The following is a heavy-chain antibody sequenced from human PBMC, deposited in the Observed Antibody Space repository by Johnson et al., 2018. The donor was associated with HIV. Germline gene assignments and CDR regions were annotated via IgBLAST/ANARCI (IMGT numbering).Heavy chain of an antibody. CDR1: GFTFSSYV. CDR2: ISYDESYI. V-gene: IGHV3-30*04. J-gene: IGHJ3*02. CDR3: AREGAPSARDFGAFDI. D-gene: IGHD1-26*01. Sequence: QVQLVESGGGVVKPGRSLRLSCAASGFTFSSYVMHWVRQAPGKGLEWVAVISYDESYIHYGDSVKGRFIVSKDNSKNTLYLQMSSLRAEDTAVYYCAREGAPSARDFGAFDIWGQGTMVTVSS.